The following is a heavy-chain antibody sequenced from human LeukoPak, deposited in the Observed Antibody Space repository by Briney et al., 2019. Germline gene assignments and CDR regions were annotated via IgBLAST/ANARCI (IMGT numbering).Heavy chain of an antibody. V-gene: IGHV1-69*05. D-gene: IGHD6-13*01. Sequence: SVKVSCKASGGAFSSYAISWVRQAPGQGLEWMGGIIPIFGTANYAQKFQGRVTITTDESTSTAYMELSSLRSEDTAVYYCAVPKGGSSWYAQIDYWGQGTLVTVSS. J-gene: IGHJ4*02. CDR2: IIPIFGTA. CDR3: AVPKGGSSWYAQIDY. CDR1: GGAFSSYA.